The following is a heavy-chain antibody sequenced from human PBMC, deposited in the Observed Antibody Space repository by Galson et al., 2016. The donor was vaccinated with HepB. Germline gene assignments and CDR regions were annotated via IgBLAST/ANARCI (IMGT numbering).Heavy chain of an antibody. J-gene: IGHJ4*02. CDR3: GRSGGPGTVDY. CDR1: GFTFSTYW. CDR2: IKEGGGER. V-gene: IGHV3-7*03. D-gene: IGHD2-8*02. Sequence: SLRLSCAASGFTFSTYWMTWVRQAPGKGLEWVANIKEGGGERYYVGSVEGRFTISRDNAKNLLYLQMNSLRAEGTAVYYCGRSGGPGTVDYWGQGTLVTVSS.